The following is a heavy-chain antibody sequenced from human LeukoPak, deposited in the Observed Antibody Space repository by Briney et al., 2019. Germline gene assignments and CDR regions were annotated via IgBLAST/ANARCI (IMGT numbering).Heavy chain of an antibody. CDR2: IKQDGSEK. J-gene: IGHJ6*03. CDR1: GFTFSTYG. V-gene: IGHV3-7*01. CDR3: ARLRYNDFWSGHWKYYYYMDV. D-gene: IGHD3-3*01. Sequence: GGSLRLSCAASGFTFSTYGMSWVRQAPGEGLEWVANIKQDGSEKYYVDSVKGRFTISRDNAKNSLYLQMNSLRAEDTALYYCARLRYNDFWSGHWKYYYYMDVWGKGTTVTVSS.